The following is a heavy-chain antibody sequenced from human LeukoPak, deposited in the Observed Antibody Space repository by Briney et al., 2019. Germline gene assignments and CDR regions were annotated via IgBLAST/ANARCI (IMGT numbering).Heavy chain of an antibody. Sequence: SVKVSCKASGGTFSSYAISWVRQAPGQGLEWMGGIIPIFGTANYAQKFQGSATITADESTSTAYMELSSLRSEDTAVYYCASRNSGWNYVGNYWGQGTLVTVSS. CDR2: IIPIFGTA. CDR1: GGTFSSYA. D-gene: IGHD1-7*01. J-gene: IGHJ4*02. CDR3: ASRNSGWNYVGNY. V-gene: IGHV1-69*13.